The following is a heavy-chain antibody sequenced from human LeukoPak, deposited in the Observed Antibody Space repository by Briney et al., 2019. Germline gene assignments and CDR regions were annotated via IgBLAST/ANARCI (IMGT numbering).Heavy chain of an antibody. J-gene: IGHJ4*02. Sequence: PSETLSLTCTVSGGSISSYYWSWIRQPPGKGLEWIGYIYYSGSTNYNPSLKSRITISVDTSKNQFSLKLSSVTAADTAVYYCARATGIAAAGSHLVWGQGTLVTVSS. D-gene: IGHD6-13*01. V-gene: IGHV4-59*01. CDR1: GGSISSYY. CDR2: IYYSGST. CDR3: ARATGIAAAGSHLV.